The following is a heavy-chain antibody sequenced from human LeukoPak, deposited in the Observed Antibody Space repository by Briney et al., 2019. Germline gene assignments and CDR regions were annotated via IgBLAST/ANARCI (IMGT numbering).Heavy chain of an antibody. CDR3: ARDLVTVTKGFDI. J-gene: IGHJ3*02. V-gene: IGHV4-59*01. CDR2: ISYIGST. D-gene: IGHD4-17*01. CDR1: ADSFSRYY. Sequence: SETLSLTCAVSADSFSRYYWTWIRQPPGKGLEWIGYISYIGSTNYNPSLKSRVTISIDTSKNQFSLKLSSVTAADTAVYYCARDLVTVTKGFDIWGQGTMVSVSS.